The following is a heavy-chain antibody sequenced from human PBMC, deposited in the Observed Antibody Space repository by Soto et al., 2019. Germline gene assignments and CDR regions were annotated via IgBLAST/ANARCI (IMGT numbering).Heavy chain of an antibody. D-gene: IGHD2-8*01. Sequence: GASVKVSCKVSGYTLTELSMHWVRQAPGKGLEWMGGFDPEDGETIYAQKFQGRVTMTEDTSTDTAYMELSSLRSEDSAVYYCARGLTVYSAVLHYYYAMDVWGQGTTVTVSS. J-gene: IGHJ6*02. V-gene: IGHV1-24*01. CDR2: FDPEDGET. CDR3: ARGLTVYSAVLHYYYAMDV. CDR1: GYTLTELS.